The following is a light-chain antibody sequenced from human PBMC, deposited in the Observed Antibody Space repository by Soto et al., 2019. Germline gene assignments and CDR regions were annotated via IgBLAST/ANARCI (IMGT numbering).Light chain of an antibody. CDR3: SSYTSSSTPYVV. Sequence: QSALTQPASVSGSPGQSITISCTGTSSDVGGYVSWYQQHPGKAPKLMFYEVSHRPSGVSNRFSGSKSGNTASLTISGLQAEDEADYYCSSYTSSSTPYVVFGGGTKVTVL. V-gene: IGLV2-14*01. CDR2: EVS. CDR1: SSDVGGY. J-gene: IGLJ2*01.